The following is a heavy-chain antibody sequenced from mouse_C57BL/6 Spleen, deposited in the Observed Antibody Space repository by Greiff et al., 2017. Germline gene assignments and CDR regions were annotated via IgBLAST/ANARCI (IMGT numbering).Heavy chain of an antibody. CDR1: GYTFTSYW. CDR3: ARSDSTYSNYLYAMDY. D-gene: IGHD2-5*01. CDR2: IYPGSGST. V-gene: IGHV1-55*01. J-gene: IGHJ4*01. Sequence: QVQLQQPGAELVKPGASVKMSCKASGYTFTSYWITWVKQRPGQGLEWIGDIYPGSGSTNYNEKFKSKATLTVDTSSSTAYIQLSSLTSEDSAVYYCARSDSTYSNYLYAMDYWGQGTSVTVSS.